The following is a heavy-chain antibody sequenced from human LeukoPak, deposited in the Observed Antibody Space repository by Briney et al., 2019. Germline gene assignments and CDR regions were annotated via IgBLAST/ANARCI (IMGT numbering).Heavy chain of an antibody. Sequence: ASVKVSCKASGYTFTGYYMHWVRQAPGQGLEWMGWVNPNSGGTNYAQKFRGRVTMTRDTSISTAYMELSRLRSDDTAVYYCARDPTSTYYYDSQPGVALDIWGQGTMVTVSS. J-gene: IGHJ3*02. V-gene: IGHV1-2*02. CDR2: VNPNSGGT. CDR3: ARDPTSTYYYDSQPGVALDI. D-gene: IGHD3-22*01. CDR1: GYTFTGYY.